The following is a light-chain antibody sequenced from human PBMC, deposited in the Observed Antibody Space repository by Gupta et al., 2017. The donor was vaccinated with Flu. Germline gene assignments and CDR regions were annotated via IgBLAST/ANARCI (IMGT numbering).Light chain of an antibody. CDR1: HSLVHTGGNTQ. V-gene: IGKV2D-29*01. J-gene: IGKJ4*01. Sequence: SACKSSHSLVHTGGNTQLYWYLQRPGQPPQLLIYEVSRRFSGVPDRFSGSGSGTDFTLEISRLEADDVGIYYCMQSIQLPLTFGGGTKVEIK. CDR3: MQSIQLPLT. CDR2: EVS.